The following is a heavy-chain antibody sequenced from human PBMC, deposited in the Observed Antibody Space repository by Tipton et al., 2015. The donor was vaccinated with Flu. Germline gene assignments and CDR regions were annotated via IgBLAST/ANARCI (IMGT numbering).Heavy chain of an antibody. J-gene: IGHJ4*02. D-gene: IGHD3-16*01. CDR1: RDSVSNNSAI. CDR2: TYYRSKWYN. Sequence: QVQLVQSGPEVKPSQTLSLTCAISRDSVSNNSAIWSRIRQSPSRGLEWLGRTYYRSKWYNDYAVSVKGRITINPDTSNNQFSLQLNSVTPGDTAVYYCAGGGGEFASWGQGTLVTVSS. CDR3: AGGGGEFAS. V-gene: IGHV6-1*01.